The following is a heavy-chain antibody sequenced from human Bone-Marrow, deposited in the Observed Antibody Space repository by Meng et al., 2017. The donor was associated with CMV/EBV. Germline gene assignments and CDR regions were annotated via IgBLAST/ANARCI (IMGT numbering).Heavy chain of an antibody. V-gene: IGHV3-53*05. D-gene: IGHD3-22*01. Sequence: GGSLRLSCAASGFPVSSNYMNWVRQAPGKGLEWVSVICSDGRTYYADSVKGRFTISTDNSKNTLDLQMNSLRDEDTAVYNCARGGGYYAIDYWGQGTLVTVSS. CDR1: GFPVSSNY. CDR2: ICSDGRT. J-gene: IGHJ4*02. CDR3: ARGGGYYAIDY.